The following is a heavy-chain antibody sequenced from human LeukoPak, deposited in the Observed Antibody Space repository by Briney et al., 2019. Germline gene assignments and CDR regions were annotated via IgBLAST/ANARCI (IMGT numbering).Heavy chain of an antibody. CDR2: IYHSGST. CDR3: ARGTGYSSGCPDY. CDR1: GGSISSSHW. Sequence: SETLSLTCAVSGGSISSSHWWSWVRQPPGKGLEWIGEIYHSGSTNYSPSLKSRVTLSVDKSKHQFSLKLSSVTAADTAVYYCARGTGYSSGCPDYWGQGTLVTVSS. D-gene: IGHD6-19*01. V-gene: IGHV4-4*02. J-gene: IGHJ4*02.